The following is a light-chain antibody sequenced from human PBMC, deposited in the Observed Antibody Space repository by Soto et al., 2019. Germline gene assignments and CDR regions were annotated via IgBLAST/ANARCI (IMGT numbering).Light chain of an antibody. CDR1: TSDVGGYNY. Sequence: QSVLTQPASVSGSPGQSITISCTGTTSDVGGYNYVCWYQQHPGKAHKLMIYEVSNRPSGVSTRFSGSKCGNTASLTISGLQAEDEADYYCSSYASSSTLYIIGTGTKVTVL. V-gene: IGLV2-14*01. CDR2: EVS. J-gene: IGLJ1*01. CDR3: SSYASSSTLYI.